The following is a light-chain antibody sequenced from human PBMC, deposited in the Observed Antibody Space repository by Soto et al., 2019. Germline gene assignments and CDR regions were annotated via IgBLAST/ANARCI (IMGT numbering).Light chain of an antibody. Sequence: DIQMTQSPSILSASVGDRVTITCRASQSVSSWSAWYQQKPGKGLKLLIYKASTLESGVPSRFSGSGSGTEFTLTITSLQPDDFATYYCQQYNSWTFGQGTKVDIK. CDR2: KAS. CDR3: QQYNSWT. J-gene: IGKJ1*01. V-gene: IGKV1-5*03. CDR1: QSVSSW.